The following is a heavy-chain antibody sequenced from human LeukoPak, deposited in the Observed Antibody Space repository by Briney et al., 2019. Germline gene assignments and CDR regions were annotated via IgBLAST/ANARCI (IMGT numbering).Heavy chain of an antibody. J-gene: IGHJ4*02. D-gene: IGHD1-26*01. CDR1: GFTFSSYE. V-gene: IGHV3-48*03. Sequence: PGGSLRLSCAASGFTFSSYEMNWVRQAPGKGLEWVSYISSSGSTIYYADSVKGRFTISRDNSKNSLYLQMNSLRAEDTAVYYCARDKASGSYSFYWGRGTLVTVSS. CDR2: ISSSGSTI. CDR3: ARDKASGSYSFY.